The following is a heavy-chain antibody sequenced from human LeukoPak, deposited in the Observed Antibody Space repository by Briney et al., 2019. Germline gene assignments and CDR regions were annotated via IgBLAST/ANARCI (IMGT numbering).Heavy chain of an antibody. V-gene: IGHV4-38-2*02. D-gene: IGHD2-15*01. Sequence: PSETLSLTCTVSGYSTSSGYYWGWIRQPPGKGLEWIGSIFHSGSTYYNPSLKSRVTTSIDTSKNQFSLKLSSVTAADTAVYYCAKTPYCSGGSCYAVGWFDPWGQGTLVTVSS. J-gene: IGHJ5*02. CDR1: GYSTSSGYY. CDR2: IFHSGST. CDR3: AKTPYCSGGSCYAVGWFDP.